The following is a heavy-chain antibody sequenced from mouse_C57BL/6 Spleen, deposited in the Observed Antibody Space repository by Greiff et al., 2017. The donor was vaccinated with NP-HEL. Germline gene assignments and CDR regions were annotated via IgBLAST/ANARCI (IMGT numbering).Heavy chain of an antibody. D-gene: IGHD2-1*01. J-gene: IGHJ4*01. V-gene: IGHV1-81*01. Sequence: VMLVESGAELARPGASVKLSCKASGYTFTSYGISWVKQRTGQGLEWIGEIYPRSGNTYYNEKFKGKATLTADKSSSTAYMELRSLTSEDSAVYFCARLYYGFYAMDYWGQGTSVTVSS. CDR3: ARLYYGFYAMDY. CDR1: GYTFTSYG. CDR2: IYPRSGNT.